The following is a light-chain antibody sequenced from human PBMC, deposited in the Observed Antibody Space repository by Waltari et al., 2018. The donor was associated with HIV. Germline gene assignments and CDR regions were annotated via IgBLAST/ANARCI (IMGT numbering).Light chain of an antibody. CDR3: SSYTSSRTWV. CDR1: RSDVGGYNY. J-gene: IGLJ3*02. Sequence: QSALTQPASVSGSPGQSITISCTGTRSDVGGYNYVSWYQHHPGKAPKLVIYEVINRPSGVSNRFSGFKSANTASLTISGLQAEDEGDYYCSSYTSSRTWVFGGGTKLTVL. CDR2: EVI. V-gene: IGLV2-14*01.